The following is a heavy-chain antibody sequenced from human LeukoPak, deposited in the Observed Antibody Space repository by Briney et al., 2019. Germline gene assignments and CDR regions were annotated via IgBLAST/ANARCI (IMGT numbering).Heavy chain of an antibody. V-gene: IGHV1-69*05. J-gene: IGHJ4*02. CDR3: ACDYYDSSGLFDY. D-gene: IGHD3-22*01. CDR1: GGTFSSYA. CDR2: IIPIFGTA. Sequence: SVTVSCKASGGTFSSYAFSGVRQAPAQGLEWMGRIIPIFGTANYAQKFQGRVTITTDESTSTAYMELSSLRSEDTAVYYCACDYYDSSGLFDYWGQGTLVTVSS.